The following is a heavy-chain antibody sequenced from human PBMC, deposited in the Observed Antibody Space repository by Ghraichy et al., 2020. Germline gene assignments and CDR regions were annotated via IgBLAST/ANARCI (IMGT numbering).Heavy chain of an antibody. J-gene: IGHJ4*02. CDR1: GFTFSSYT. V-gene: IGHV3-21*01. CDR2: ISRSSSYI. CDR3: ARVKYDSDGYYPYPDF. D-gene: IGHD3-22*01. Sequence: SCAASGFTFSSYTMNWVRQAPGKGLKWVSSISRSSSYIYYADSVKGRFTISRDNAKNSLYLQMNSLRAEDTALYYCARVKYDSDGYYPYPDFWGQGTLVTVSS.